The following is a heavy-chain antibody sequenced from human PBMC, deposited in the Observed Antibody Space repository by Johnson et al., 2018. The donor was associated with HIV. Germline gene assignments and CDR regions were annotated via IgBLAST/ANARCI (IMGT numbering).Heavy chain of an antibody. D-gene: IGHD6-19*01. CDR1: GFTFSSYA. Sequence: QVQLVESGGGVVQPGGSLRLSCAASGFTFSSYAMHWVRQAPGKGLEWVAFIRYDGSNKYYADSVKGRFTISRDNSKNTLYLQMNSLRAEDTAVYYCAKGTAVADDAFDIWGQGTMVTVSS. CDR3: AKGTAVADDAFDI. CDR2: IRYDGSNK. V-gene: IGHV3-30*02. J-gene: IGHJ3*02.